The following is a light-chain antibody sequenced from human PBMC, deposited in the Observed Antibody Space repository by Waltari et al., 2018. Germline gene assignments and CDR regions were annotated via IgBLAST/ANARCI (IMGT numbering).Light chain of an antibody. V-gene: IGLV1-40*01. CDR2: GNK. J-gene: IGLJ2*01. CDR1: SSNIGAGYD. Sequence: QSVLTQPPSLSGAPGQRVTISCTGSSSNIGAGYDVHWYQHLPGTAPKLLIYGNKNRPSGVPDRFSASKSGASASLAITRLQSEDEAVYYCQSYDSRLDIVVFGGGTKLSVL. CDR3: QSYDSRLDIVV.